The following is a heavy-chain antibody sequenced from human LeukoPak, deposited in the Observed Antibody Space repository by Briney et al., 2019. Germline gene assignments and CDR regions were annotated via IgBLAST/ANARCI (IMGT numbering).Heavy chain of an antibody. Sequence: SETLSLTSTVSGGSNSNYYWSWIRQPPGKGLEWIGYIYQSGSTDYNPSLKSRVTISVDTSKNQFSLKLSSVTAADTAVYYCVRDRELAYWGQGILVTVSS. J-gene: IGHJ4*02. CDR3: VRDRELAY. V-gene: IGHV4-59*01. CDR1: GGSNSNYY. CDR2: IYQSGST. D-gene: IGHD1-1*01.